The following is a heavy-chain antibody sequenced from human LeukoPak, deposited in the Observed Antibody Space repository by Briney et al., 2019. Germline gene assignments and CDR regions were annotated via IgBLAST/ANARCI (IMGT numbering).Heavy chain of an antibody. D-gene: IGHD1-26*01. CDR3: ARYGATLSNFDY. CDR1: GFTFSSYS. J-gene: IGHJ4*02. CDR2: IKQDGSEK. V-gene: IGHV3-7*01. Sequence: GGSLRLSCAASGFTFSSYSVNWVRQAPGKGLEWVANIKQDGSEKYYVDSVKGRFTISRDNAKNSLYLQMNSLRAEDTAVYYCARYGATLSNFDYWGQGTLVTVSS.